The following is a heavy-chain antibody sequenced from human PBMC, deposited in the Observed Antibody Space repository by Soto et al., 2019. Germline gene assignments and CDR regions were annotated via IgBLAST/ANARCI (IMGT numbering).Heavy chain of an antibody. Sequence: PVVSLRRSCLFSVFIFMNYSLHWFRQAPGKCLEWVSFISFDSSEIHYADSVKCRFTISRDNPRNTLFLHVNSPRADDTAVYYCAIARVEDSFLEQWGKGILVIVSS. CDR1: VFIFMNYS. D-gene: IGHD3-3*01. CDR3: AIARVEDSFLEQ. J-gene: IGHJ4*02. CDR2: ISFDSSEI. V-gene: IGHV3-33*04.